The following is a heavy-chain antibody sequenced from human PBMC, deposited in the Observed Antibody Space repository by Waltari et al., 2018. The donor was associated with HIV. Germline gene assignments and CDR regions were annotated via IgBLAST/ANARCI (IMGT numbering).Heavy chain of an antibody. D-gene: IGHD3-10*01. Sequence: QVQLVQSGSELKKPGASVKVSCRASGYTFTTYAINWVRQAPGQGLEWMGWINTKTGNPTYAQDFTGLFVFSLDTSVSTAYLQINSLKAEDTAVYYCARGPGRSVDYWGQGTLVTVSS. CDR3: ARGPGRSVDY. V-gene: IGHV7-4-1*02. CDR2: INTKTGNP. J-gene: IGHJ4*02. CDR1: GYTFTTYA.